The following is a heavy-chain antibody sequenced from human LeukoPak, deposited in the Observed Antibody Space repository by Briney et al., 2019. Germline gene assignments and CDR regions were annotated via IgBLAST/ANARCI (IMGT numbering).Heavy chain of an antibody. CDR3: ARGPRYGSSDYPNYGMDV. CDR1: GFTFSRYD. J-gene: IGHJ6*02. V-gene: IGHV3-13*01. CDR2: IGTGGDT. D-gene: IGHD3-22*01. Sequence: GRSLRLSCAASGFTFSRYDMHWVRQPIGKGLEWVSAIGTGGDTYYLDSVKGRFTISRENAKSSLYLQMNSLRAGDTAVYYCARGPRYGSSDYPNYGMDVWGQGTTVTVSS.